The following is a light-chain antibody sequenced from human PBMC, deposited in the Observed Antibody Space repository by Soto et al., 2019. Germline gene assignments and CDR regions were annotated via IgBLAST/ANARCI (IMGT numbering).Light chain of an antibody. J-gene: IGLJ2*01. CDR3: AAWDDSLNAVI. V-gene: IGLV1-44*01. Sequence: QSVLTQPPSASGTPGQRVTISCSGSSSNIGGNAVNWYQQLPGTAPKLLIYANNRLPSGVPDRFSGSKSGTSASLAVSGLQSEDEAHYYCAAWDDSLNAVIFGGGTKVTVL. CDR1: SSNIGGNA. CDR2: ANN.